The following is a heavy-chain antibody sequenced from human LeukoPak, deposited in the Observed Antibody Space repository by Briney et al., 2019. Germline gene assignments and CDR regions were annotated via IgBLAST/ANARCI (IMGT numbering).Heavy chain of an antibody. J-gene: IGHJ3*02. CDR1: GFSFSDHW. CDR2: IRYNGNYK. Sequence: GGSLRLSCVASGFSFSDHWMNWFRQAPCKGLEWVTFIRYNGNYKYYADSVKGRFTISRDNAKNTLYLQMNSLRAEDTAVYYCAREAIVGATTDAFDIWGQGTMVTVSS. D-gene: IGHD1-26*01. CDR3: AREAIVGATTDAFDI. V-gene: IGHV3-30*02.